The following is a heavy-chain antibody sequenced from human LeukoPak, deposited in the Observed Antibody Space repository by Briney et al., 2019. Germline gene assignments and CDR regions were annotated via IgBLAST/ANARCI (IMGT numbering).Heavy chain of an antibody. J-gene: IGHJ3*02. V-gene: IGHV1-2*02. CDR2: INPNSGGT. Sequence: GASVKVSCKASGYTFTGYYMHWVRQAPGQGLEWMGWINPNSGGTNYAQKFQGRVTMTRDTSISTAYMELSRLRSDDTAVYYCARDRCSSTSCYLNDAFDIWGQGTMVTVSS. CDR3: ARDRCSSTSCYLNDAFDI. CDR1: GYTFTGYY. D-gene: IGHD2-2*01.